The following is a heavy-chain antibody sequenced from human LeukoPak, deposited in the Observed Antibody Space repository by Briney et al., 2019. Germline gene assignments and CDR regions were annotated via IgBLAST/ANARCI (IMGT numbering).Heavy chain of an antibody. CDR3: ARCYASGSYGIDY. CDR1: GFTFGSYS. D-gene: IGHD3-10*01. V-gene: IGHV3-21*01. J-gene: IGHJ4*02. Sequence: GGSLRLSCAASGFTFGSYSMNWVRQVPGKGLQWVPSISSTSSYIYYADSVKGRFTVSRDNAKNSLSLQMNSLGAEDTAVYYCARCYASGSYGIDYWGQGTLVTVSS. CDR2: ISSTSSYI.